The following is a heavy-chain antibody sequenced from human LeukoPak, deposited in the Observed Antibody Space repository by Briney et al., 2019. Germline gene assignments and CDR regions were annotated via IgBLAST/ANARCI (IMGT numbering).Heavy chain of an antibody. Sequence: SQTLSLTCAISGDSVSSNSAAWNWIRQSPSRGLEWLGRTYYRSTWYNDYAVSVRGRITVNPDTSKNQFSLNLNSVTPEDTAVYYCARRLTQYDCFDPWGRGILVTVSS. V-gene: IGHV6-1*01. CDR3: ARRLTQYDCFDP. CDR1: GDSVSSNSAA. CDR2: TYYRSTWYN. D-gene: IGHD2-2*01. J-gene: IGHJ5*02.